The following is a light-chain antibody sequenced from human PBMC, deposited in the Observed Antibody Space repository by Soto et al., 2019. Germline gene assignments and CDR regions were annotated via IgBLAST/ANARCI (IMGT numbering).Light chain of an antibody. CDR3: KSYAGSNTYV. V-gene: IGLV2-14*01. Sequence: QSALTQPASVSGSPGQSNTISCTGTSSDVGGYKYVSWHQLHPGKAPKLIIYEVSNRPSGVSNRFSGSKSGNTASLTISGLQAADEADYFRKSYAGSNTYVFGSGTKLTVL. CDR2: EVS. J-gene: IGLJ1*01. CDR1: SSDVGGYKY.